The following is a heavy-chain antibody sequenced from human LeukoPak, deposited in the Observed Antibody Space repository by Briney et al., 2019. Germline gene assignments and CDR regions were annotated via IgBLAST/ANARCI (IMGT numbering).Heavy chain of an antibody. CDR1: GGSFSGYY. Sequence: SETLSLTCAVYGGSFSGYYWSWIRQPPGKGLEWIGEINHSGSTNYNPSLKSRVTISVDTSKNQFSLKLSSVTAADTAVYYCAREHYFDYWGQGTLVTVSS. CDR2: INHSGST. D-gene: IGHD1-26*01. V-gene: IGHV4-34*01. J-gene: IGHJ4*02. CDR3: AREHYFDY.